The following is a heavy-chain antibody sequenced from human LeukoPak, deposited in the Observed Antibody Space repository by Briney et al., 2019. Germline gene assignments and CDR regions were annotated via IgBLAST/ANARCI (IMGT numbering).Heavy chain of an antibody. D-gene: IGHD6-6*01. V-gene: IGHV3-11*01. CDR2: ISSSGSTI. CDR1: GFTFSDYY. CDR3: ARDLLGSSSYSDY. Sequence: PGGSLRLSSAASGFTFSDYYMSWVRQAPGKGLEWVSYISSSGSTIYYADSVKGRFTISRDNAKNSLYLQMNSLRAEDTAVYYCARDLLGSSSYSDYWGQGTLVTVSS. J-gene: IGHJ4*02.